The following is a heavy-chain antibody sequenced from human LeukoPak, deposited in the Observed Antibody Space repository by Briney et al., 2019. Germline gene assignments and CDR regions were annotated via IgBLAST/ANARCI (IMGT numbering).Heavy chain of an antibody. Sequence: VGSLRLSCAASGFTFSSDAMSGVRQTPRKGLWWGSAICGSGGSTYSADSVRGRSTFSRNNSKTTLYLKMNRRTAEDTALYYWAKAGLRSFEWSEAIDYWGQGTLVTVSS. CDR3: AKAGLRSFEWSEAIDY. CDR2: ICGSGGST. D-gene: IGHD3-3*01. V-gene: IGHV3-23*01. J-gene: IGHJ4*02. CDR1: GFTFSSDA.